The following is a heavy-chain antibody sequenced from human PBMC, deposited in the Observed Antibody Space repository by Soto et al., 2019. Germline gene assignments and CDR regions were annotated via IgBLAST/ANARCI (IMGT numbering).Heavy chain of an antibody. CDR3: ARDREDYDILTGLDY. V-gene: IGHV3-74*01. J-gene: IGHJ4*02. CDR1: GFTFSSYW. D-gene: IGHD3-9*01. Sequence: GGSLRLSCAASGFTFSSYWMHWVRQAPGKGLVWVSRINSDGSSTSYADSVKGRFTISRDNAKNTLYLQMNSLRAEDTAVYYCARDREDYDILTGLDYWGQGTLVTVSS. CDR2: INSDGSST.